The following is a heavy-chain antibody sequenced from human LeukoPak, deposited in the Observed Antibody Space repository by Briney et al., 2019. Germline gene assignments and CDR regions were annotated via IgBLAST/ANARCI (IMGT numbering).Heavy chain of an antibody. CDR2: ISYDGSNK. V-gene: IGHV3-30*18. D-gene: IGHD3-10*01. CDR3: AKDLYYGSGSYSYGMDV. Sequence: PGGSLRLSCAASGFTFSSYGMHWVRQAPGKGLEWVAVISYDGSNKYYADSVKGRFTISRDNSKNTLYLQMNSLRAEDTAVYYCAKDLYYGSGSYSYGMDVWGKGTTVTVSS. J-gene: IGHJ6*04. CDR1: GFTFSSYG.